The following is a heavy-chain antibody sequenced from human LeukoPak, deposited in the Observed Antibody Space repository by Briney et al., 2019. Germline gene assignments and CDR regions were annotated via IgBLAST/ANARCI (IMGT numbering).Heavy chain of an antibody. Sequence: GASVKVSCKASGYTFTSYGISWVRQAPGQGLEWMGWITSHNGHTNYAQKFQGRVTMTTDTSTSTAYMELRSLRSDDTAVYYCARLWDDILHYYYMDVWGKGTTVTISS. V-gene: IGHV1-18*01. D-gene: IGHD1-26*01. CDR3: ARLWDDILHYYYMDV. J-gene: IGHJ6*03. CDR2: ITSHNGHT. CDR1: GYTFTSYG.